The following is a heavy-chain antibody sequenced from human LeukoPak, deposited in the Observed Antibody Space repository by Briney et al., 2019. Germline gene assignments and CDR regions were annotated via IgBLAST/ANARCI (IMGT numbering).Heavy chain of an antibody. J-gene: IGHJ4*02. CDR3: ARARNDYDSNGFSFLDF. D-gene: IGHD3-22*01. Sequence: PGGSLRLSCAASGFTFSDYYMSYIRQAPGKGLEWVSYISSGSSYTSYADSVKGRFTISRDNAKNSLFLQMNSLRVEDTAVYYCARARNDYDSNGFSFLDFWGQGTLVTVSS. CDR1: GFTFSDYY. V-gene: IGHV3-11*05. CDR2: ISSGSSYT.